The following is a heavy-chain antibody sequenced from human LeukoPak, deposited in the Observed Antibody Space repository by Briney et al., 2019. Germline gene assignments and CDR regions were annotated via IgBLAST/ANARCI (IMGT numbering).Heavy chain of an antibody. V-gene: IGHV4-59*01. CDR2: IYSSGTT. J-gene: IGHJ3*01. Sequence: PSENLSLTCSVSGDSISRYYWSWIRQPPGKGLEWLAYIYSSGTTKYNPSVKSRVTISVDTSKNQFSLKLTSVTAADTAVYYCARVRWELLMRSFDLWGQGTVVAVSS. CDR1: GDSISRYY. D-gene: IGHD1-26*01. CDR3: ARVRWELLMRSFDL.